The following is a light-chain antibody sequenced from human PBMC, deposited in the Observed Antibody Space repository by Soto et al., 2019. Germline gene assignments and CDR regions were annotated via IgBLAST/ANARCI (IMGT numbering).Light chain of an antibody. CDR2: EVT. J-gene: IGLJ1*01. V-gene: IGLV2-8*01. Sequence: SALTQPPSASGSPGQSVTISCTGTSSDVGGYNFVSWYLQHPGEAPKLIIYEVTKRPSGVPDRFSGSKSGNTASLTVSGLQTEDEADYYCSSFAGSNNRYVFGTGTKLTVL. CDR3: SSFAGSNNRYV. CDR1: SSDVGGYNF.